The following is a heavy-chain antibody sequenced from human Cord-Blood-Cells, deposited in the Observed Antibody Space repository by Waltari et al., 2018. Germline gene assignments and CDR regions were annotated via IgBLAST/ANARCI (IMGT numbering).Heavy chain of an antibody. D-gene: IGHD3-10*01. CDR3: ARQVWYGSGSYYNWFDP. Sequence: QLQLQESGPGLVKPSETLSLTCTVSGCSISSSRYYWGWLRPPPGKGLEWIGSIYYSGSTYYNPSLKSRVTISVDTSKNQFSLKLSSVTAADTAVYYCARQVWYGSGSYYNWFDPWGQGTLVTVSS. V-gene: IGHV4-39*01. J-gene: IGHJ5*02. CDR1: GCSISSSRYY. CDR2: IYYSGST.